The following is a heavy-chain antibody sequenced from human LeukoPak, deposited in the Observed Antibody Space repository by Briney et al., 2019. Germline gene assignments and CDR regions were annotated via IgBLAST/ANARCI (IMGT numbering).Heavy chain of an antibody. V-gene: IGHV1-18*04. CDR3: ATQGFCSGGSCYSPYYYYGMDV. D-gene: IGHD2-15*01. CDR2: ISAYNGNT. J-gene: IGHJ6*04. CDR1: GYTFTSYG. Sequence: SVKVSCKASGYTFTSYGISWVRQAPGQGLEWMGWISAYNGNTNYAQKLQGRVTMTTDTSTSTAYMELRSLRSDDTAVYYCATQGFCSGGSCYSPYYYYGMDVWGKGTTVTVSS.